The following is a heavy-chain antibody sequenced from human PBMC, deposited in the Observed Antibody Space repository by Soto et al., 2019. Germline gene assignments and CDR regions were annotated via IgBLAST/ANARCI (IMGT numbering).Heavy chain of an antibody. CDR2: IWYDGSKK. D-gene: IGHD3-10*01. Sequence: GSLRLSCAASGFTFSSYGMHWVRQAPGKGLEWVAVIWYDGSKKYYADSVKGGFTISRDNSKKKLYLQMNSLRAEDTTADYCAREASVRPSLGAYYYYYYMDVWGKGTTVTVSS. CDR3: AREASVRPSLGAYYYYYYMDV. CDR1: GFTFSSYG. V-gene: IGHV3-33*01. J-gene: IGHJ6*03.